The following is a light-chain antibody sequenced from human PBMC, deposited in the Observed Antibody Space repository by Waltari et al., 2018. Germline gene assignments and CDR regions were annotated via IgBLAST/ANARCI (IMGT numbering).Light chain of an antibody. Sequence: QSALTQPPSVSGSLGQSVTISCTGTSSDVGSYNRFSWYQQPPGTAPQLMIYEVSHRPSGVPDRFSGSKSGNTASLTISGLQAEDEADYYCSSYTSSSTLVFGGGTKLTVL. J-gene: IGLJ2*01. CDR2: EVS. V-gene: IGLV2-18*02. CDR1: SSDVGSYNR. CDR3: SSYTSSSTLV.